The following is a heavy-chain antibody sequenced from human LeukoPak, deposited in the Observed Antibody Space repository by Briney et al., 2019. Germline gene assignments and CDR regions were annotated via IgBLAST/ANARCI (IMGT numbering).Heavy chain of an antibody. J-gene: IGHJ4*02. D-gene: IGHD1-26*01. V-gene: IGHV1-46*01. CDR3: AREGATREYNGDSWRHYFDI. CDR2: IDPNGGTT. Sequence: EALVKVSCKASGYTFSIYSIDWVRQAPGQGLEWVGTIDPNGGTTSFAQKFQGRVTLTRDMSTNTVSMEMRSLRSEDTAVYFCAREGATREYNGDSWRHYFDIWGQGTLVTVS. CDR1: GYTFSIYS.